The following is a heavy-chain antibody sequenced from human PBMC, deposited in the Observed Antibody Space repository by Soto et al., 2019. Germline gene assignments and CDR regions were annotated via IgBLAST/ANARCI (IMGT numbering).Heavy chain of an antibody. CDR1: GYTFTSYY. V-gene: IGHV1-46*01. D-gene: IGHD3-22*01. Sequence: GASVKVSCKASGYTFTSYYMHWVRQAPGQGLEWMGIINPSGGSTSYAQKFQGRVTMTRDTSTSTVYMELSSLRSEDTAVYYCATRRISQHYDSSGYAFDIWGQGTMVTVSS. J-gene: IGHJ3*02. CDR2: INPSGGST. CDR3: ATRRISQHYDSSGYAFDI.